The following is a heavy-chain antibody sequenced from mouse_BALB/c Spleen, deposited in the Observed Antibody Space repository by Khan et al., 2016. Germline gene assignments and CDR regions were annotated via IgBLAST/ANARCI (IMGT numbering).Heavy chain of an antibody. CDR3: ARYGYYAIDY. V-gene: IGHV3-1*02. Sequence: EVQLQESGPALVPPSPSLSLPFTVPFHASTSGYSWHWIRQFPGNKLEWMGYIHYSGSTNYNPSLKSRISITRDTSKNQFFLQLNSVTTEDTATYYCARYGYYAIDYWGQGTSVTVSS. J-gene: IGHJ4*01. CDR1: FHASTSGYS. D-gene: IGHD1-1*02. CDR2: IHYSGST.